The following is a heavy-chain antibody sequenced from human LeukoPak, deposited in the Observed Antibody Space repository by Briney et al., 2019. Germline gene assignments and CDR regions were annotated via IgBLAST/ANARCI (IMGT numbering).Heavy chain of an antibody. V-gene: IGHV5-51*01. CDR2: IYPGDSDT. J-gene: IGHJ4*02. CDR1: GYSFTSYW. Sequence: GESLKISCKGSGYSFTSYWIGWVRQMPGKGLEWMGIIYPGDSDTRYSPSFQGQVTISADKSITTAYLQWSSLKASDTAMYYCARLVYSSGLASYFDYWGQGTLVTVSS. D-gene: IGHD6-19*01. CDR3: ARLVYSSGLASYFDY.